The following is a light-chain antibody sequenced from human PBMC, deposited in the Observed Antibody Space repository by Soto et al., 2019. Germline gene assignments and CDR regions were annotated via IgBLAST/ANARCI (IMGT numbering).Light chain of an antibody. CDR1: QHVSSN. V-gene: IGKV3-15*01. CDR3: QKYNNWPYT. J-gene: IGKJ2*01. Sequence: EIVMTQSPATLSVPPGGSATLSCRASQHVSSNFAWYRQKPGQAPTLLIYRASTRATGIPARFSGSWSGTEFTLTISSLQSEDFAVYYCQKYNNWPYTFGQGTKLEIK. CDR2: RAS.